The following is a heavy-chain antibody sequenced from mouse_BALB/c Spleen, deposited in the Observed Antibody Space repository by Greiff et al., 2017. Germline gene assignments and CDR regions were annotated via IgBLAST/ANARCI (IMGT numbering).Heavy chain of an antibody. CDR1: GYTFSSYW. CDR3: ARWGDYDGYAMDY. Sequence: VQLQQSGAELMKPGASVKISCKATGYTFSSYWIEWVKQRPGHGLEWIGEILPGSGSTNYNEKFKGKATFTADTSSNTAYMQLSSLTSEDSAVYYCARWGDYDGYAMDYWGQGTSVTVSS. J-gene: IGHJ4*01. D-gene: IGHD2-4*01. CDR2: ILPGSGST. V-gene: IGHV1-9*01.